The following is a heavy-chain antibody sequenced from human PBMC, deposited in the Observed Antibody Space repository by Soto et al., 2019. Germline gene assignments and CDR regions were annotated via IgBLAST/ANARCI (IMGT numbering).Heavy chain of an antibody. CDR3: TTDPWELPNLDY. V-gene: IGHV4-31*03. Sequence: LSLTCTVSGGSISSGGYYWSWIRQHPGKGLEWIGYIYYSGSTYYNPSLKSRVTISVDTSKNQFSLKLSSVTAADTAVYYCTTDPWELPNLDYWGQGTLVTVSS. CDR1: GGSISSGGYY. J-gene: IGHJ4*02. D-gene: IGHD1-26*01. CDR2: IYYSGST.